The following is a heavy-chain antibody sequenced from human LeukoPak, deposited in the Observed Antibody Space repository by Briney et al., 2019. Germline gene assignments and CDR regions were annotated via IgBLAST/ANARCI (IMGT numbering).Heavy chain of an antibody. CDR3: ARDYDGFDY. J-gene: IGHJ4*02. V-gene: IGHV3-53*01. CDR1: GFTFSDYA. Sequence: PGGSLRLSCAASGFTFSDYAMSWVRQAPAQGLEWVSVIYSGGDTYYADSVKGRFTISRDISKNTVSLQMNSLRAEDTAVYYCARDYDGFDYWGQGTLVTVSS. D-gene: IGHD3-16*01. CDR2: IYSGGDT.